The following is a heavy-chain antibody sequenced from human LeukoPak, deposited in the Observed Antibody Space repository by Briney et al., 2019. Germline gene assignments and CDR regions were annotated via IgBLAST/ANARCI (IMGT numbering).Heavy chain of an antibody. CDR3: AKGHDYGDYGDY. V-gene: IGHV3-7*03. D-gene: IGHD4-17*01. CDR2: IKQDGSDK. Sequence: GGSLRLSCVASGFTFSSYWLSWVRQAPGKGLEWVANIKQDGSDKYYVDSVKGRFTISRDNAKNSLYLQMNSLRAEDTAVYYCAKGHDYGDYGDYWGQGTLVTVSS. J-gene: IGHJ4*02. CDR1: GFTFSSYW.